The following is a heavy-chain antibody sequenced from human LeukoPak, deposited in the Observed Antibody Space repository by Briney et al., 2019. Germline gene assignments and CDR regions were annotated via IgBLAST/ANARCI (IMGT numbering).Heavy chain of an antibody. V-gene: IGHV3-21*04. CDR2: ISSSSTYI. Sequence: PGGSLRLSCAASGFSFSTYYVNWVRQAPGKGLEWVSCISSSSTYIFYADSVRGRFAISRDNSKNTLYLQMNSLRAEDTAVYYCAREGNYYDMDVWGQGTTVTVSS. CDR3: AREGNYYDMDV. CDR1: GFSFSTYY. J-gene: IGHJ6*02.